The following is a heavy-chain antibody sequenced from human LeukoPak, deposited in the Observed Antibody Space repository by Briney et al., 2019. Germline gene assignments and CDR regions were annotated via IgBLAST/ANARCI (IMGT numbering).Heavy chain of an antibody. D-gene: IGHD3-22*01. CDR2: INHSGST. CDR1: GGSFSGFY. Sequence: SETLSLTCAVYGGSFSGFYWSWIRQPPGKGLEWIGEINHSGSTNYNPSLKSRVTISVDTSKNQFSLKLSSVTAADTAVYYCAREIGAHYYDTSGSFDYWGPGNLVTVSS. V-gene: IGHV4-34*01. J-gene: IGHJ4*02. CDR3: AREIGAHYYDTSGSFDY.